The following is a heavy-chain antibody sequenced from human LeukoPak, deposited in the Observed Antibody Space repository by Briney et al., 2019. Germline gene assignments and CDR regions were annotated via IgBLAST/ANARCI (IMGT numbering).Heavy chain of an antibody. CDR1: GFTFSSYA. V-gene: IGHV3-23*01. CDR3: ARYQLLFGSDSWFDP. CDR2: ISGSGGST. J-gene: IGHJ5*02. Sequence: PGGSLRLSCAASGFTFSSYAMSWVRQAPGKGLEWVSAISGSGGSTYYADSVKGRFTISRDNSKNTLYLQINSLRAEDAALYNFARYQLLFGSDSWFDPWGQGTMVTVSS. D-gene: IGHD2-2*01.